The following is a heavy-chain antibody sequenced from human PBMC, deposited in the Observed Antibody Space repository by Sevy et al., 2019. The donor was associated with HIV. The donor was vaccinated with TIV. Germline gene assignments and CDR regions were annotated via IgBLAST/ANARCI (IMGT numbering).Heavy chain of an antibody. Sequence: SETLSLTCAVYGGSFSGYYWSWIRQPPGKGLEWIGEINHSGSTNYNPSLKSRVTISVDTSKNQFSLKLSSVTAADTAVYYCARVKRSYMGGSSELPYYYYYMDVWGKGTTVTVSS. V-gene: IGHV4-34*01. CDR1: GGSFSGYY. CDR3: ARVKRSYMGGSSELPYYYYYMDV. D-gene: IGHD1-26*01. CDR2: INHSGST. J-gene: IGHJ6*03.